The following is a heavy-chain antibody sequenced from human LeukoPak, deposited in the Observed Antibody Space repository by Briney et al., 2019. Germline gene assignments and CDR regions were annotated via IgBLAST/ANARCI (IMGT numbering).Heavy chain of an antibody. CDR2: IYPGDSGP. V-gene: IGHV5-51*01. Sequence: GESLKISCKVSGYSFTSYCIGWVLQMPGKGLEWMGIIYPGDSGPTYSPSFQGRVTISVDKSINTAYLQWSSLQASDTAMYYCGMSGDRVPLQDDVFDVWGQGTMVTVST. J-gene: IGHJ3*01. D-gene: IGHD1-26*01. CDR1: GYSFTSYC. CDR3: GMSGDRVPLQDDVFDV.